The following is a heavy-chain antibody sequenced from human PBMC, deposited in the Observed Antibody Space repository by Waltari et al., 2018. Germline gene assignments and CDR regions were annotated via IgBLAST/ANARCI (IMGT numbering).Heavy chain of an antibody. CDR3: AREQTRSRVATIIS. D-gene: IGHD5-12*01. J-gene: IGHJ5*02. Sequence: QVQLVQSGAEVKRPGASVKVSCKASGYTFTNYYMNWVRQVPGQGPEWMGWINPNSEGTHYAEKFQGRVLMTIDTSVNTVYMELSSLRSDDTAVYYCAREQTRSRVATIISWGQGTLLTVSS. CDR2: INPNSEGT. V-gene: IGHV1-2*02. CDR1: GYTFTNYY.